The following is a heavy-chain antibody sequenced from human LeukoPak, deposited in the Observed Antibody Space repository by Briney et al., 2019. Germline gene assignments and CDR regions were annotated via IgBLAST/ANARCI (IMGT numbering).Heavy chain of an antibody. V-gene: IGHV3-7*04. J-gene: IGHJ4*02. CDR1: GFPFSSYW. D-gene: IGHD5-24*01. CDR2: IKQDGSKK. Sequence: GGSLRLSGVASGFPFSSYWMTWVRKAPGKGLEGVANIKQDGSKKSYVDSVKGRFTISRDNAKNSLYLQMNSLRAEDTAIYYCTRVGYIDEGIDYWGQGTLVTVSS. CDR3: TRVGYIDEGIDY.